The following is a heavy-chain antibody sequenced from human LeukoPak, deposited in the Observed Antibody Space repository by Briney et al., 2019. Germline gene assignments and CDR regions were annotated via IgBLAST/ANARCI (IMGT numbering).Heavy chain of an antibody. V-gene: IGHV3-30*18. D-gene: IGHD1-26*01. CDR3: AKVVGVTRDYYYGMDV. CDR1: GFTFSSYG. CDR2: ISYDGSNK. Sequence: GGSLRLSCAASGFTFSSYGVHWVRQAPGKGLEWVAVISYDGSNKYYADSVKGRFTISRDNSKNTLYLQMNSLRAEDTAVYYCAKVVGVTRDYYYGMDVWGQGTTVTVSS. J-gene: IGHJ6*02.